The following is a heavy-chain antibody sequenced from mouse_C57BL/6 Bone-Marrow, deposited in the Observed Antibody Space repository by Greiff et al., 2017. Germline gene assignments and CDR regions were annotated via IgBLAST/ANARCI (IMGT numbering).Heavy chain of an antibody. CDR3: ATMITTDYFDY. V-gene: IGHV5-4*03. CDR2: ISDGGSYT. J-gene: IGHJ2*01. D-gene: IGHD2-4*01. Sequence: EVNLVESGGGLVKPGGSLKLSCAASGFTFSSYAMSWVRQTPEKRLEWVATISDGGSYTYYPDNVKGRFTISRDNAKNNLYLQMSHLKSEDTAMYYCATMITTDYFDYWGQGTTLTVSS. CDR1: GFTFSSYA.